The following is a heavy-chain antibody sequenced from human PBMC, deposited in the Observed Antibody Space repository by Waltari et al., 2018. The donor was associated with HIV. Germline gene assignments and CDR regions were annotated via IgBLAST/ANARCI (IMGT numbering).Heavy chain of an antibody. D-gene: IGHD2-8*01. CDR2: IWFDGNHK. Sequence: QVQLVESGGGVVQPGRSLRLSCAASGFLFSSYGMHWVRQAPGKGLEWVAVIWFDGNHKYYSDSVKCRFTISRDNSKDTVDLQMNSLRTEDTGVYYCARGDIILMVYTIDYWGQGTLVSVSS. CDR3: ARGDIILMVYTIDY. V-gene: IGHV3-33*01. J-gene: IGHJ4*02. CDR1: GFLFSSYG.